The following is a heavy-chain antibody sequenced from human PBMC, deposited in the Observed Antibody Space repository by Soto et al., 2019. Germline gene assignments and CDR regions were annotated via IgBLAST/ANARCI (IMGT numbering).Heavy chain of an antibody. V-gene: IGHV4-4*02. CDR1: GGSISSSNW. CDR3: ARAGVGQQLVPDY. CDR2: IYHSGST. Sequence: QVQLQESGPGLVKPTGTLSLTCAVSGGSISSSNWWTWVRQPPGKGLEWIGEIYHSGSTNYNPSLKSRVTISVDKSKNQFSLKLSSVTSADTAVYYCARAGVGQQLVPDYWGQGTLVTVSS. D-gene: IGHD6-13*01. J-gene: IGHJ4*02.